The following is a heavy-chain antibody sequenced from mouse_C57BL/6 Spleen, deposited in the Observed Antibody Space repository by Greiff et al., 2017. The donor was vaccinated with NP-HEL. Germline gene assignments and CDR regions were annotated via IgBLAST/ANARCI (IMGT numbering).Heavy chain of an antibody. CDR2: IYPGDGDT. Sequence: QVQLKESGPELVKPGASVKISCKASGYAFSSSWMNWVKQRPGKGLEWIGRIYPGDGDTNYNGKFKGKATLTADKSSSTAYMQLSSLTSEDSAVYFCAREEEPSYAMDYWGQGTSVTVSS. J-gene: IGHJ4*01. CDR3: AREEEPSYAMDY. CDR1: GYAFSSSW. V-gene: IGHV1-82*01.